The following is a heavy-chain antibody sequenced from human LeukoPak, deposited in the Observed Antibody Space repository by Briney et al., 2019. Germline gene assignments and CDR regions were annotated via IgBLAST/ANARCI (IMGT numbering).Heavy chain of an antibody. CDR3: ARVGAAGFDY. Sequence: GGSLRLSCAASGFTLTRYWMSWVRQAPGKGPEWVANINEDGSEKYYLDSVRGRFTFSRDNARNLLYLQMNSLRVEDAAVYFCARVGAAGFDYWGQGALVTVSS. J-gene: IGHJ4*02. V-gene: IGHV3-7*03. CDR1: GFTLTRYW. D-gene: IGHD6-13*01. CDR2: INEDGSEK.